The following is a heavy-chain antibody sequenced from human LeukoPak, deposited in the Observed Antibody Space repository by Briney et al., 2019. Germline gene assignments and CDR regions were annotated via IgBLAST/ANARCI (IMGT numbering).Heavy chain of an antibody. D-gene: IGHD1-26*01. CDR1: GGSISSYY. V-gene: IGHV4-59*01. CDR2: IYYSGST. J-gene: IGHJ4*02. CDR3: AREVGVHFDY. Sequence: SETLSLTCTVSGGSISSYYWSWIRQPPGKGLEWIGYIYYSGSTNYNPSLKSRVTISVDTSKNQFSLKLSSVTAADTAVYYCAREVGVHFDYWGQGTLVTVSS.